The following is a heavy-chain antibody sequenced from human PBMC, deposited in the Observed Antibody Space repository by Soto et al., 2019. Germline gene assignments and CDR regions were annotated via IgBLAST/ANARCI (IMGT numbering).Heavy chain of an antibody. Sequence: QVQLVQSGAEVKKPGSSVKVSCKASGGTFSSYAISWVRQAPGQGLEWMGGIIPIFGTANYAQKFQGRVTIPADESTSTAYMELSSLRSEDTAVYYCARPSPGITMVRGVITAFDIWGQGTMVTVSS. D-gene: IGHD3-10*01. CDR3: ARPSPGITMVRGVITAFDI. V-gene: IGHV1-69*01. J-gene: IGHJ3*02. CDR2: IIPIFGTA. CDR1: GGTFSSYA.